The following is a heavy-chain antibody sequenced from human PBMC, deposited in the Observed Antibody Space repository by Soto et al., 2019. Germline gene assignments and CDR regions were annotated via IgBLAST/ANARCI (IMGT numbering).Heavy chain of an antibody. J-gene: IGHJ3*02. D-gene: IGHD6-13*01. CDR3: AREPAAAAGPLDAFDI. V-gene: IGHV1-46*01. Sequence: ASVKVSCKASGYTFTSYYMHWVRQAPGQGLEWMGIINPSGGSTSYAQKFQGRVTMTRDTSTSTVYMELSSLRSEDTAVYYCAREPAAAAGPLDAFDIWGQGTMVTISS. CDR2: INPSGGST. CDR1: GYTFTSYY.